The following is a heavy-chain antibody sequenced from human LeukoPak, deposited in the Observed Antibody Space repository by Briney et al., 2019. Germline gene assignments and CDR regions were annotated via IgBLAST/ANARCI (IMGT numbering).Heavy chain of an antibody. CDR1: GGSISSSSYY. D-gene: IGHD3-10*01. Sequence: ETLSLTCTVSGGSISSSSYYWGWIRQPPGKGLEWIGSIYYSGSTYYNPSLKSRVTISVDTSKNQFSLKLSSVTAADTAVYYCARHYYYGSGSYGLAFDYWGQGTLVTVSS. CDR2: IYYSGST. J-gene: IGHJ4*02. CDR3: ARHYYYGSGSYGLAFDY. V-gene: IGHV4-39*01.